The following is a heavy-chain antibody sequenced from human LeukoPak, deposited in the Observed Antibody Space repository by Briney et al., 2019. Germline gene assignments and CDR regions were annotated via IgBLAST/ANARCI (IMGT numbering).Heavy chain of an antibody. J-gene: IGHJ4*02. CDR2: IKSKTDGGTT. CDR1: GFTFSNAW. D-gene: IGHD2-2*02. V-gene: IGHV3-15*01. CDR3: AKFDSYCSSTSCYTPPVDY. Sequence: GGSLRLSCAASGFTFSNAWMSWVRQAPGKGLEWVGRIKSKTDGGTTDYAAPVKGRFTISRDDSKNTLYLQMNSLKTEDTAVYYCAKFDSYCSSTSCYTPPVDYWGQGTLSPSPQ.